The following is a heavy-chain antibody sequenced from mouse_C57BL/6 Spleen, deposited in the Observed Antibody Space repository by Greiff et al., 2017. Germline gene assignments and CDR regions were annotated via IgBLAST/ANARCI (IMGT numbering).Heavy chain of an antibody. Sequence: VKQSCPASGYPFTCFWMPWVTPRPGQGLEWIGEIDPSDSNTNYNQKFKGKATLTVDTSSSSAYMQLSSLTSEDSAVYYSTRRLTTEDYWGQGTTLTVSS. CDR3: TRRLTTEDY. CDR2: IDPSDSNT. D-gene: IGHD1-1*01. J-gene: IGHJ2*01. CDR1: GYPFTCFW. V-gene: IGHV1-50*01.